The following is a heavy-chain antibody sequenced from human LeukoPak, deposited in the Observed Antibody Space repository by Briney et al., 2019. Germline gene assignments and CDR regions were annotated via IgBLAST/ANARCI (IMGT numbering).Heavy chain of an antibody. CDR2: IYYSGST. J-gene: IGHJ4*02. CDR1: GGSISSYY. CDR3: ARDVGIAAAGPFDY. Sequence: ASETLSLTCTVSGGSISSYYWSWIRQPPGKGLEWIGYIYYSGSTNYNPSLKSRVTISVDTSKNQFSLKLSSVTAADTAVYYCARDVGIAAAGPFDYWGQGTLVTVSS. V-gene: IGHV4-59*01. D-gene: IGHD6-13*01.